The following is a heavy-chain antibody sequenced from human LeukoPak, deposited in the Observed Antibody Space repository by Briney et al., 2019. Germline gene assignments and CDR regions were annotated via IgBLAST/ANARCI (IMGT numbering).Heavy chain of an antibody. D-gene: IGHD1-26*01. CDR3: ALGGSYYSGAFDI. J-gene: IGHJ3*02. CDR2: IYYSGST. V-gene: IGHV4-30-4*08. Sequence: SETLSLTCTVSGGSISSGDYYWSWIRQPPGKGLEWIGYIYYSGSTYYNPSLKSRVTISVDTSKNQFSLKLSSVTAADPAVYYCALGGSYYSGAFDIWGQGTMVTVSS. CDR1: GGSISSGDYY.